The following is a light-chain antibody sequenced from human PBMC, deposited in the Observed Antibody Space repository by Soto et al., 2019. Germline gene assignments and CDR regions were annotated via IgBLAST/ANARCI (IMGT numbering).Light chain of an antibody. CDR1: QSVRNTY. CDR2: GAS. V-gene: IGKV3-20*01. Sequence: EIVLTQSPGTLSLSPGERATLSCRASQSVRNTYLAWYQQKPGQAPRLLVYGASSRATGIPDRYSGSGSGTDFTLTINRLEPEDFAVYFCQQHGESPPTFGGGTRVEIK. J-gene: IGKJ4*01. CDR3: QQHGESPPT.